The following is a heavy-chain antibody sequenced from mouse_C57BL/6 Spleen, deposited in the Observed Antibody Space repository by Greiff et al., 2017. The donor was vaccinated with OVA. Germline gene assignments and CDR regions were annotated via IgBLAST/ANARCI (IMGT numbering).Heavy chain of an antibody. D-gene: IGHD2-4*01. V-gene: IGHV1-26*01. Sequence: VQLQQSGPELVKPGASVKISCKASGYTFTDYYMNWVKQSHGKSLEWIGDINPNNGGTSYNQKFKGKATLTVDKSSSTAYMELRSLTSEDSAVYYCARYDYDWFDYWGQGTTLTVSS. CDR2: INPNNGGT. CDR3: ARYDYDWFDY. J-gene: IGHJ2*01. CDR1: GYTFTDYY.